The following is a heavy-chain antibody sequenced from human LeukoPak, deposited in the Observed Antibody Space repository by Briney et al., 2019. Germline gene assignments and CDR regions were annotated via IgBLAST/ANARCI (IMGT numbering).Heavy chain of an antibody. CDR3: ARVSGYTFDP. CDR1: GYTFTSYG. J-gene: IGHJ5*02. D-gene: IGHD3-22*01. CDR2: ISAYNGNT. V-gene: IGHV1-18*01. Sequence: ASVKVSCKASGYTFTSYGISWVRQAPGQGLEWMGWISAYNGNTNYAQKFQGRVTITADESTSTAYMELSSLRSEDTAVYYCARVSGYTFDPWGQGTLVTVSS.